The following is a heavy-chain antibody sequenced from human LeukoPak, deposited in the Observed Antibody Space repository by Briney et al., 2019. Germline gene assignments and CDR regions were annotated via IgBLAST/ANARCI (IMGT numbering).Heavy chain of an antibody. V-gene: IGHV4-4*07. Sequence: KTSETLSLTCTVSGGSMSSGSISTYYWSWVRQPAGKGLEWIGRIYTSGTTNYNPSLGSRVTMSVDTSKNQFSLKLNSVTAADTAVYYCARGAPSDYWGQGTLVTVSS. J-gene: IGHJ4*02. CDR3: ARGAPSDY. CDR1: GGSMSSGSISTYY. CDR2: IYTSGTT.